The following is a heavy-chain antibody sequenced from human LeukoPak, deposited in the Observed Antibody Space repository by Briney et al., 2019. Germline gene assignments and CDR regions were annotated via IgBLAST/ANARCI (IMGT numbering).Heavy chain of an antibody. CDR3: ARADGGNSYNAFDI. V-gene: IGHV4-38-2*02. CDR1: GYSISSGYY. D-gene: IGHD4-23*01. J-gene: IGHJ3*02. CDR2: IYYSGST. Sequence: PSETLSLTCTVSGYSISSGYYWGWIRQPPGKGLEWIGYIYYSGSTNYNPSLKSRVTISVDTSKNQFSLKLSSVTAADTAVYYCARADGGNSYNAFDIWGQGTMVTVSS.